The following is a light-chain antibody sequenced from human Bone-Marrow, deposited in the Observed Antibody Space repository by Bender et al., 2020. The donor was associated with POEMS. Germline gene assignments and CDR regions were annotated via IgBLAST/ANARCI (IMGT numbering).Light chain of an antibody. CDR2: DNN. CDR1: SSNFGAGYD. Sequence: QSVLTQPPSASGTPGQRVTISCSGGSSNFGAGYDVQWYQQLPGTAPKVVIYDNNNRPSGVSDRFSGSKSANTASLTVSGLQAEDEADYYCSSYAGSNNFVVFGGGTKLTVL. CDR3: SSYAGSNNFVV. J-gene: IGLJ2*01. V-gene: IGLV1-40*01.